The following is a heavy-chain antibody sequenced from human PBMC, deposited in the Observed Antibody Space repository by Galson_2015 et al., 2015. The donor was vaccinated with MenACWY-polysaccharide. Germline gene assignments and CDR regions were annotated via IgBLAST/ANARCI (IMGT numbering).Heavy chain of an antibody. Sequence: SLRLSCAASGFTFTSYAMSWVRQAPGKGLEWVSAIRSSGTNTYYADSVKGRFTISRDNSKNTLYLHMNSLRTEDTAIYFCAKVDCSSPAWRRLDFWGPGTQVTVSS. CDR2: IRSSGTNT. V-gene: IGHV3-23*01. CDR1: GFTFTSYA. J-gene: IGHJ4*02. D-gene: IGHD2-2*01. CDR3: AKVDCSSPAWRRLDF.